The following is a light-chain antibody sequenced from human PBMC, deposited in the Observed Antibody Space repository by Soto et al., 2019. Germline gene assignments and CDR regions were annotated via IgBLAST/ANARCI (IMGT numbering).Light chain of an antibody. Sequence: QSVLTQPPSASGTPGQRVTISCSGSSSNIGSNFIYWYQQLPGTAPKLLIYRNNERPSGVPDRFSGSKPGTSASLAISGLRSEDGADYHCAPWDESLSGVVFGGGTQLTVL. CDR1: SSNIGSNF. V-gene: IGLV1-47*01. J-gene: IGLJ2*01. CDR3: APWDESLSGVV. CDR2: RNN.